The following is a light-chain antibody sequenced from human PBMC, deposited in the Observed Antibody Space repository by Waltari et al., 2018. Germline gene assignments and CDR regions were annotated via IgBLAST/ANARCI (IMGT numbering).Light chain of an antibody. V-gene: IGKV1-33*01. CDR3: QQYHSLPT. CDR1: QDITNS. Sequence: DIQMTQSPSSLSASVGDRVTIPCQASQDITNSLVWYQQKPGKAPKPLIFEASSLETGVPSRFRGSGSGTDFTFTISRLQPEDVATYYCQQYHSLPTFGQGTRLEIK. J-gene: IGKJ5*01. CDR2: EAS.